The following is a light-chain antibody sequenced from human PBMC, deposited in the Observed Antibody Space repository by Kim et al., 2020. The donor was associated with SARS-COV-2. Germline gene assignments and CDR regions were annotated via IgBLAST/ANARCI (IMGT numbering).Light chain of an antibody. V-gene: IGLV3-21*04. Sequence: PGKTARFTCGGNNIGSKSVHWYQQKPGQAPVLVIYYDSDRPSGIPERFSGSNSGNTATLTISRVEAGDEADYYCQVWDSSSDHPGVFGGGTKLTVL. CDR2: YDS. CDR3: QVWDSSSDHPGV. J-gene: IGLJ3*02. CDR1: NIGSKS.